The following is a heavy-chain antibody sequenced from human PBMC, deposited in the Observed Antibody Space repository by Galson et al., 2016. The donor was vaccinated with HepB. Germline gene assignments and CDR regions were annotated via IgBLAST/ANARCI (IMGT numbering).Heavy chain of an antibody. Sequence: SLRLSCAATGFPFGAYWMQWVRQVPGKGLVWVSRLTTDGIIGYADSVMGRFTISRDNAKNTLYLHMGSLRAEDTAVYYCARENHYVLDVWGQGTTVTVSS. J-gene: IGHJ6*02. CDR3: ARENHYVLDV. D-gene: IGHD1-14*01. CDR2: LTTDGII. V-gene: IGHV3-74*01. CDR1: GFPFGAYW.